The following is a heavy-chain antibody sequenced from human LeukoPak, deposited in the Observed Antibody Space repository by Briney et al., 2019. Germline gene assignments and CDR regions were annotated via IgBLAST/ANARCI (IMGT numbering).Heavy chain of an antibody. V-gene: IGHV1-18*01. D-gene: IGHD2-2*02. Sequence: ASVKVSCKASGYTFTNYGISWVRQAPGQGLEWMGWISAYNGNTNYAQKLQGRVTMTTDTSTSTAYMELRSLRSDDTAVYYCASHRYCSSTSCYTYDYWGQGTLVTVSS. J-gene: IGHJ4*02. CDR1: GYTFTNYG. CDR3: ASHRYCSSTSCYTYDY. CDR2: ISAYNGNT.